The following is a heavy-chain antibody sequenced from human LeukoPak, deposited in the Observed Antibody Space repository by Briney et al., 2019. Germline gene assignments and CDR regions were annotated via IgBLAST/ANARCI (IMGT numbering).Heavy chain of an antibody. CDR1: GYSFTSYW. CDR3: ARAPDCSSTSCYYMDV. V-gene: IGHV5-51*01. Sequence: GESLKISCKGSGYSFTSYWIGWVRQMPGKGLEWMGIIYPGDSDTRYSPSFQGQVTISADKSISTAYLQWSSLKASDTAMYYCARAPDCSSTSCYYMDVWGKGTMVTVSS. D-gene: IGHD2-2*01. CDR2: IYPGDSDT. J-gene: IGHJ6*03.